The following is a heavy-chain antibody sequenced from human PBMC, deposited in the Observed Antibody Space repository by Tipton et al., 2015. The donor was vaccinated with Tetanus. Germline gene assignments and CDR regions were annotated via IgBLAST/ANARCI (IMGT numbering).Heavy chain of an antibody. CDR2: IFASGST. V-gene: IGHV4-4*08. Sequence: TLSLTCTVSGDSMTRYYWSWIRQPPGKGLEWISYIFASGSTNYNPALKSRVTMSVDTSKNQFSLNVTSVTAADTAVYYCARDQGGGRVVRLNWFDPWGQGTLVTVSS. J-gene: IGHJ5*02. CDR1: GDSMTRYY. CDR3: ARDQGGGRVVRLNWFDP. D-gene: IGHD6-6*01.